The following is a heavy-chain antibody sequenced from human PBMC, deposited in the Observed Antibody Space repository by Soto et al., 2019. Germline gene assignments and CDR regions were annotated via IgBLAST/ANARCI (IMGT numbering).Heavy chain of an antibody. J-gene: IGHJ6*02. CDR2: IWYDGSNK. V-gene: IGHV3-33*01. D-gene: IGHD6-13*01. CDR3: VAAAAEGYYGMDV. CDR1: GFTFSSYG. Sequence: QVQLVESGGGVVQPGRSLRLSCAASGFTFSSYGMHWVRQAPGKGLEWVAVIWYDGSNKYYADSVKGRFTISRDNSKNPLYLQMNSLRAEDTAVYYFVAAAAEGYYGMDVWGQGTTVTVSS.